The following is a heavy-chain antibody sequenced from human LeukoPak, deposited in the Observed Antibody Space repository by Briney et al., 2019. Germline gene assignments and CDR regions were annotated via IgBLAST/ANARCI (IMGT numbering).Heavy chain of an antibody. J-gene: IGHJ5*02. V-gene: IGHV4-31*01. CDR2: IYYSGST. Sequence: SQTLSLTCTVSGGSISSGGYYWSWIRQHPGKGLEWIGYIYYSGSTYYNPSLKSQVTISVDTSKNQFSLKLSSVTAADTAVYYCARAVRYCSSTSCHNWFDPWGQGTLVTVSS. CDR3: ARAVRYCSSTSCHNWFDP. CDR1: GGSISSGGYY. D-gene: IGHD2-2*01.